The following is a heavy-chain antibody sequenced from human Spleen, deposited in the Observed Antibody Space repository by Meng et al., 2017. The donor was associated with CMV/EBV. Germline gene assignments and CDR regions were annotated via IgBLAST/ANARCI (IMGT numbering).Heavy chain of an antibody. CDR2: ISSSSSYT. D-gene: IGHD6-6*01. CDR3: ARFGPPGTIAARNVPQSYYYYYGMDV. CDR1: GFTFSYYS. Sequence: QVQLVESGXGLVKSGGSLRLSCAASGFTFSYYSMSWIRQAPGKGLEWVSYISSSSSYTNYADSVKGRFTISRDNAKNSLYLQMNSLRAEDTAVYYCARFGPPGTIAARNVPQSYYYYYGMDVWGQGTTVTVSS. J-gene: IGHJ6*02. V-gene: IGHV3-11*06.